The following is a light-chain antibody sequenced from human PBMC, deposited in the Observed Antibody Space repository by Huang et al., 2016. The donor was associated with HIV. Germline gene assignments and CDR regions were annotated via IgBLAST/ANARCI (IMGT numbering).Light chain of an antibody. J-gene: IGKJ2*01. Sequence: DIQLTQSPSSLSASIGDRVTITCRASQGISNSLAWDQQKPGKAPKLLLYAASRLKSGVPSRFSGSGSGTTYTRTISSLRPEDFATFYCQQYFTTPPWTFGQGTKLEIK. CDR1: QGISNS. CDR3: QQYFTTPPWT. CDR2: AAS. V-gene: IGKV1-NL1*01.